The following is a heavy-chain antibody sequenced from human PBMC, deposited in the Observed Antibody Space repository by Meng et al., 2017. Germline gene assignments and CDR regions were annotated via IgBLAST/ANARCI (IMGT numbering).Heavy chain of an antibody. J-gene: IGHJ3*02. CDR1: GGAFSGYY. CDR3: ASGGRSYDAFDI. Sequence: GHLQQWGAGLLKPSETLSLTCAVYGGAFSGYYWSWIRQPPGKGLEWVAVISYDGSNKYYADSVKGRFTISRDNSKNTLYLQMNSLRAEDTAVYYCASGGRSYDAFDIWGQGTMVTVSS. D-gene: IGHD3-10*01. V-gene: IGHV3-30*03. CDR2: ISYDGSNK.